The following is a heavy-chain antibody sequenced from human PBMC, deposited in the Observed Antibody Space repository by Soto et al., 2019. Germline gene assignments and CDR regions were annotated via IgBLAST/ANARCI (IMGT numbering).Heavy chain of an antibody. CDR3: ARGFDRYGAGSFYNY. CDR1: GGSIGGYY. Sequence: PSETLSLTCTVSGGSIGGYYWRWSRQPPGKELELIGYIFYSGTPTYSPSFRSRVTISVDTSQNQFSLRLNTVTAADTAVYYCARGFDRYGAGSFYNYWGPGTLVTVSS. V-gene: IGHV4-59*01. J-gene: IGHJ4*02. D-gene: IGHD3-10*01. CDR2: IFYSGTP.